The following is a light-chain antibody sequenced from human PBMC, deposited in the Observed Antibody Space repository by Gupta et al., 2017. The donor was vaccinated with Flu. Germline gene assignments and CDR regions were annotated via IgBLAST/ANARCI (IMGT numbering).Light chain of an antibody. V-gene: IGLV1-40*01. CDR2: GNN. CDR1: STNLGAGYD. Sequence: QSGLTQPPSVSGAPGHSLTISCTGRSTNLGAGYDVHWYQQLPGTPPKLLLYGNNHRPSGVPDRFSGSKSGTSASLAITGLQADDEADYYCQSYDSSLSGSVFGGGTKLTVL. CDR3: QSYDSSLSGSV. J-gene: IGLJ3*02.